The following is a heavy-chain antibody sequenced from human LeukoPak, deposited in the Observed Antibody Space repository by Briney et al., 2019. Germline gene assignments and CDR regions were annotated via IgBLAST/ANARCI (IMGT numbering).Heavy chain of an antibody. CDR2: ISSSSSTI. CDR3: ARGQRRADSNWFDP. D-gene: IGHD6-25*01. V-gene: IGHV3-48*04. Sequence: GGSLRLSCAASGFTFSSYSMNWVRQAPGKGLEWVSYISSSSSTIYYADSVKGRFTISRDNAKNSLYLQMNSLRAEDTAVYYCARGQRRADSNWFDPWGQGTLVTVSS. CDR1: GFTFSSYS. J-gene: IGHJ5*02.